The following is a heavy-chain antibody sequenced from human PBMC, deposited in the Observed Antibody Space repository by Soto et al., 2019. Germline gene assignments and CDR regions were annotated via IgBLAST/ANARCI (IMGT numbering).Heavy chain of an antibody. CDR1: GGSLKSGGYY. J-gene: IGHJ5*02. CDR2: IYYTGRT. V-gene: IGHV4-31*02. Sequence: QVQLQEAGPGLVKPSQTLSLTCTVSGGSLKSGGYYWSWIRQHPGRDLEWIGYIYYTGRTYYNPALASRITFSVDTSKNQFSLKLSSVTAAHTVVYSCARDVTINHNSFDLWGHGTLVTVSS. D-gene: IGHD2-21*02. CDR3: ARDVTINHNSFDL.